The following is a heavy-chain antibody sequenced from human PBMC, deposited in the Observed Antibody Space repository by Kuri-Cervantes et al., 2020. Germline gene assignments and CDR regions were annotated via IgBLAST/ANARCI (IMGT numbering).Heavy chain of an antibody. CDR2: IYYSGST. V-gene: IGHV4-59*12. CDR1: GGSISSYY. Sequence: GSLRLSCTVSGGSISSYYWSWIRQPPGKGLEWIGYIYYSGSTNYNPSLKSRVTISVDTSKNQFSLKLSSVTAADTAVYYCARRLMGSSPKIDYWGQGTLVTVSS. D-gene: IGHD1-26*01. CDR3: ARRLMGSSPKIDY. J-gene: IGHJ4*02.